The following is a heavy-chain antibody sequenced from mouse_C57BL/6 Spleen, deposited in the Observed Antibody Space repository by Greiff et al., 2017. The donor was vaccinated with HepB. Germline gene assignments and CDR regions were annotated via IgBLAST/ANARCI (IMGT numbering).Heavy chain of an antibody. CDR1: GYTFTSYW. CDR2: IDPSDSYT. D-gene: IGHD1-2*01. Sequence: VQLQQPGAELVLPGASVKLSCKASGYTFTSYWMHWVKQRPGQGLEWIGEIDPSDSYTNYNQKFKGKSTLTVDKSSSTAYMQLSSLTSEDSAVYYCARWDTTASMDYWGQGTSVTVSS. CDR3: ARWDTTASMDY. J-gene: IGHJ4*01. V-gene: IGHV1-69*01.